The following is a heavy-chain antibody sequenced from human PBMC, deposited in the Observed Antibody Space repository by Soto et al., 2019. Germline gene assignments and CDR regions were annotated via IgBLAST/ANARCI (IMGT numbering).Heavy chain of an antibody. J-gene: IGHJ6*04. V-gene: IGHV1-18*01. CDR3: ARDLKKRVYYGSGSFSPATRSMDV. CDR2: ISAYNGNT. D-gene: IGHD3-10*01. Sequence: ASVKVSCKASGYTFTSYGISWVRQAPGQGLEWMGWISAYNGNTNYAQKLQGRVTMTTDTSTSTAYMELRSLRSDDTAVYYCARDLKKRVYYGSGSFSPATRSMDVWGKGTTVTVSS. CDR1: GYTFTSYG.